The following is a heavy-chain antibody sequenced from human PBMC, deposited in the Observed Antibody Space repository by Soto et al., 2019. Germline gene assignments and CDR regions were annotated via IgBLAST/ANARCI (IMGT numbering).Heavy chain of an antibody. D-gene: IGHD5-18*01. CDR1: GFTFSSFA. CDR3: ARAAAGGYSSGYFDF. CDR2: IYSGGST. V-gene: IGHV3-53*01. J-gene: IGHJ4*02. Sequence: GGSLRLSCAASGFTFSSFALSWVRQAPGKGLEWVSIIYSGGSTYYADSVKGRFTISRDNSKNTLYLQMNSLRAEDTAVYYCARAAAGGYSSGYFDFWGQGTLVTVSS.